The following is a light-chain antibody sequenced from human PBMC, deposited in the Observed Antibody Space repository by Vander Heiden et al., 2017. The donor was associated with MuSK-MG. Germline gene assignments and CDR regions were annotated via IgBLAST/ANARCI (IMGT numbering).Light chain of an antibody. CDR2: AAS. J-gene: IGKJ4*01. CDR1: QTIDNL. CDR3: QQSFSTLT. V-gene: IGKV1-39*01. Sequence: DIQMTQSPSSLSASVGDRVTITCRASQTIDNLLNWYQQRPGKAPRLLIYAASTLQSGVPQRFSGSGSGTDFTLTISRLQPEDFATYYWQQSFSTLTFGGGTKVDIK.